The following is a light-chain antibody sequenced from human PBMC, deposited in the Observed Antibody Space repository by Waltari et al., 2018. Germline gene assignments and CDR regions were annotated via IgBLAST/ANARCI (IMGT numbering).Light chain of an antibody. CDR2: DAS. CDR1: QSVSRT. J-gene: IGKJ4*01. Sequence: EIVLTQSPGTLSLSPGERATLSCRASQSVSRTLAWYQQKPGQAPRLLIYDASSRATGIPDRFSGSGSGTDFSLTISRLEPEDFAMYYCQQYDGIVVTFGGGTKVEI. V-gene: IGKV3-20*01. CDR3: QQYDGIVVT.